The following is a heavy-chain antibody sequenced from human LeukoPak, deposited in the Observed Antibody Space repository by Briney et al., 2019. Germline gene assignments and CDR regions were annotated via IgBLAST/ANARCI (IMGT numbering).Heavy chain of an antibody. CDR2: INHSGST. Sequence: ASETLSLTCAVYGGSFSGYYWSWIRQPPGKGLEWIGEINHSGSTNYNPSLKSRVTISVDTSKNQFSLKLSSVTAADTAVYYCARRSVRGVIRYWGQGTLVTVSS. CDR3: ARRSVRGVIRY. V-gene: IGHV4-34*01. CDR1: GGSFSGYY. J-gene: IGHJ4*02. D-gene: IGHD3-10*01.